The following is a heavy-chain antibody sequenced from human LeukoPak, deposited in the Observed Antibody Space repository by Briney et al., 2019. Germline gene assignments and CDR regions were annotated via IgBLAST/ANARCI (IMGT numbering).Heavy chain of an antibody. J-gene: IGHJ4*02. D-gene: IGHD3-22*01. Sequence: GGSLRLSCAASGFTFSDYYMSWIRQAPGKGLEWVPYISSSGSTIYYADSVKGRFTISRDNAKNSLYPQMNSLRAEDTAVYYCARTITMIWFFDYWGQGTLVTVSS. CDR2: ISSSGSTI. CDR3: ARTITMIWFFDY. V-gene: IGHV3-11*04. CDR1: GFTFSDYY.